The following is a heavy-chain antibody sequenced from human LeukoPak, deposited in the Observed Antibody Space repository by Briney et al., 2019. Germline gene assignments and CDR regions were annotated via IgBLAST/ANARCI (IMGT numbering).Heavy chain of an antibody. D-gene: IGHD3-10*01. Sequence: SETLSLTCAVYGGSFSGYYWSWIRQPPGKALEWIGEINHSGSTNYNPSLKSRVTISVDTSKNQFSLKLSSVTAADTAVYYCARVRRFGELLLLDPWGQGTLVTVSS. J-gene: IGHJ5*02. CDR2: INHSGST. V-gene: IGHV4-34*01. CDR3: ARVRRFGELLLLDP. CDR1: GGSFSGYY.